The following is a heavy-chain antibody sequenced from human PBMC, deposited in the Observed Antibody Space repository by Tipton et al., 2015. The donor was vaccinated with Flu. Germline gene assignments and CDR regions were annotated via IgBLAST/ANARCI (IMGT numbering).Heavy chain of an antibody. Sequence: SLRLSCAASGFTIDRNYMAWVRQAPGKGLEWVSIVYSGGATYHADSVKGRFTISRDNSKNTLYLQMNSLRAEDTAVYYCARGYDILTDGGGYFDYWGQGTLVTVSS. V-gene: IGHV3-66*01. CDR2: VYSGGAT. CDR3: ARGYDILTDGGGYFDY. D-gene: IGHD3-9*01. J-gene: IGHJ4*02. CDR1: GFTIDRNY.